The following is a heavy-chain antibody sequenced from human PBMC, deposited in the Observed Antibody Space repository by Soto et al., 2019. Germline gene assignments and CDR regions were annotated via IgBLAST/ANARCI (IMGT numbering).Heavy chain of an antibody. CDR2: ISGSGGST. V-gene: IGHV3-23*01. D-gene: IGHD3-3*01. J-gene: IGHJ4*02. CDR3: ANLRGVLRFLEWLPTHDFDY. CDR1: GFTFSSYA. Sequence: GGSLRLSCAASGFTFSSYAMSWVRQAPGKGLEWVSAISGSGGSTYYADSVKGRFTISRDNSKNTLYLQMNSLRAEDTAVYYCANLRGVLRFLEWLPTHDFDYWGQGTLVTVSS.